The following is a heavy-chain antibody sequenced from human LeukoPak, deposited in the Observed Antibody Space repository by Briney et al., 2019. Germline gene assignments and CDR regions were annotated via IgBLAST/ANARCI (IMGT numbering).Heavy chain of an antibody. J-gene: IGHJ4*02. CDR3: ARFRVAVAGQQYYFDY. CDR2: IYPDDFDR. Sequence: GESLKISCKSSGYTFSSHWIGWVRQMPGKGLEWMGVIYPDDFDRKYSPSFQGHVTISVDKSTSTASLQWSSLKALDSAIYYCARFRVAVAGQQYYFDYWGQGTLVTVSS. V-gene: IGHV5-51*01. CDR1: GYTFSSHW. D-gene: IGHD6-19*01.